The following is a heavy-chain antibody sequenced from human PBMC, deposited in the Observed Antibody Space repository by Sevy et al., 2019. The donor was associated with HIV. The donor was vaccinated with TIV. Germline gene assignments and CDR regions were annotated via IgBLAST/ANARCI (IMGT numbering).Heavy chain of an antibody. CDR1: GGSMNNYY. V-gene: IGHV4-59*08. CDR3: ARLQLGTTDDIATRRWYFDY. Sequence: SETLSLTCTVSGGSMNNYYWSWIRRSPGKGLEWIGYIYYSGSTDYIPSLKSRVTISVDTSKNRFFLQLRSVTAADTAGYYWARLQLGTTDDIATRRWYFDYWGQGTLVTVSS. CDR2: IYYSGST. J-gene: IGHJ4*02. D-gene: IGHD6-6*01.